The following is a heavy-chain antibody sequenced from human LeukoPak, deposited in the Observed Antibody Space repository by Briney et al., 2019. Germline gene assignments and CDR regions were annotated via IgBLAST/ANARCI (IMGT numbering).Heavy chain of an antibody. D-gene: IGHD4-17*01. V-gene: IGHV3-21*01. CDR1: GFTFSSYS. Sequence: GGSLRLSCAASGFTFSSYSMHWVRQAPGKGLEWVSSISSSSSYISYADSVKGRFTISRDNAKNSLYLQMNSLRAEDTAVYYCARDSRTVYDAFDIWGQGTMVTVSS. CDR2: ISSSSSYI. J-gene: IGHJ3*02. CDR3: ARDSRTVYDAFDI.